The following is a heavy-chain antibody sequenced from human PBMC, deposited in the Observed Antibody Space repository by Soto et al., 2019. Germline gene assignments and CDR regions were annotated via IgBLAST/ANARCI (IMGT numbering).Heavy chain of an antibody. Sequence: QVQLVQSGPEVKKPGASVKVSCKASGYTFTSYGISWVRQAPGQGLEWMGWISGYNGNTNDGQKFQDRVTMTTDTFTTTAYLDLRSLRSDDTAVYYCARALYFYGSQDVWGQGTAVTVSS. V-gene: IGHV1-18*04. D-gene: IGHD3-10*01. CDR3: ARALYFYGSQDV. CDR1: GYTFTSYG. CDR2: ISGYNGNT. J-gene: IGHJ6*02.